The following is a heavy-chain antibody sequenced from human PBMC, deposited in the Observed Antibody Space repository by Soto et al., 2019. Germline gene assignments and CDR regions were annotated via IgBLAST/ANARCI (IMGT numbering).Heavy chain of an antibody. CDR3: ARVSSDIVAVPAYDP. D-gene: IGHD2-2*01. Sequence: SETLSLTCTVSGGSIISGGYYWMWIRQHPGKGLEWIGYIYYSGSTYYNPSLKSRVTISVDTSKNQFSLKLSSVTAADTAVYYCARVSSDIVAVPAYDPWGQGTLVTVSS. CDR2: IYYSGST. J-gene: IGHJ5*02. V-gene: IGHV4-31*03. CDR1: GGSIISGGYY.